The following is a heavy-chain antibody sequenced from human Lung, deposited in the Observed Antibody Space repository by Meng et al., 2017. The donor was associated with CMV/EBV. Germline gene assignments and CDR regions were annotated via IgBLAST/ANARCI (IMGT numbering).Heavy chain of an antibody. V-gene: IGHV7-4-1*02. CDR1: GYTFTRYP. CDR2: ISTNTGNP. D-gene: IGHD6-19*01. CDR3: GTLKYTSGFYGPAY. J-gene: IGHJ4*02. Sequence: VPLVHSGSELKTPGASGKVSCKASGYTFTRYPMNWVRQATVQELEWMGWISTNTGNPTYAQGFTGRFVFSVDTSVSTAYLQISSLKAEDTAVYYCGTLKYTSGFYGPAYWGQGALVTVSS.